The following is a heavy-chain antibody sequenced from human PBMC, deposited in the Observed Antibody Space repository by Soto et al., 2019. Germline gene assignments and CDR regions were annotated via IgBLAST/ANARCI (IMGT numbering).Heavy chain of an antibody. CDR3: ARRRGRGVEDYYNYDY. CDR2: IYYSGST. Sequence: SETLSLTCTVSGGSISSGGYYWSWIRQHPGKGLEWIGYIYYSGSTYYNPSLKSRVTISVDTSKNQFSLKLSSVTAADTAVYYCARRRGRGVEDYYNYDYWGQGTLVTVSS. V-gene: IGHV4-31*03. D-gene: IGHD3-3*01. J-gene: IGHJ4*02. CDR1: GGSISSGGYY.